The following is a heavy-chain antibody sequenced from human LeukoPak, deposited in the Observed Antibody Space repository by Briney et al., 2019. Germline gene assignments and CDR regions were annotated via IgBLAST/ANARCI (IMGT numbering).Heavy chain of an antibody. Sequence: SETLSLTCTVSGGSISSYYWSWIRQPPGEGLEWIGYIYYSGSTNYNPSLKSRVTISVDTSKNQFSLKLSSVTAADTAVYYCARARYGDYVGDDYWGQGTLVTVSS. V-gene: IGHV4-59*01. CDR2: IYYSGST. CDR1: GGSISSYY. CDR3: ARARYGDYVGDDY. D-gene: IGHD4-17*01. J-gene: IGHJ4*02.